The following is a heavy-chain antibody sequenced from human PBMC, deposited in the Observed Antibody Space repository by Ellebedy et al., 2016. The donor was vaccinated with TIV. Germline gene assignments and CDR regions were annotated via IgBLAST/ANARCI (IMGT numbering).Heavy chain of an antibody. J-gene: IGHJ4*02. D-gene: IGHD3-22*01. V-gene: IGHV3-9*01. CDR3: AKGLRSETVRGYYGAFDF. Sequence: WIRQHPGKGLEWVSTISWNSGSIAYADSVNCRFTSSRDNAKNSLYLQINLRRAKDTALDYCAKGLRSETVRGYYGAFDFWGPGTLVTVSS. CDR2: ISWNSGSI.